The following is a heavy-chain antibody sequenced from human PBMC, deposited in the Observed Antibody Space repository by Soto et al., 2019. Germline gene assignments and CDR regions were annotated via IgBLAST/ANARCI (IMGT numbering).Heavy chain of an antibody. D-gene: IGHD5-12*01. V-gene: IGHV3-23*01. CDR1: GFPFSSYS. CDR3: AKVEYSGYQDY. Sequence: GGSLRLSCAASGFPFSSYSMNWVRQAPGKGLEWVSAISGSGGSTYYADSVKGRFTISRDNSKNTLYLQMNSLRAEDTAVYYCAKVEYSGYQDYWGQGTLVTSPQ. J-gene: IGHJ4*02. CDR2: ISGSGGST.